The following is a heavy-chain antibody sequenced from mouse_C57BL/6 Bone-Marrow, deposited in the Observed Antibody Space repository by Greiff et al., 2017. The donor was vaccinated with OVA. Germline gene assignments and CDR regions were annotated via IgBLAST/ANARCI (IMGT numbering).Heavy chain of an antibody. CDR2: IWTGGGT. CDR3: ARKPSSRSYWYFDV. J-gene: IGHJ1*03. CDR1: GFSLTSYA. Sequence: VKVVESGPGLVAPSQSLSITCTVSGFSLTSYAISWVRQPPGKGLEWLGVIWTGGGTNYNSALKSRLSISKDNSKSQVFLKMNSLQTDDTARYYCARKPSSRSYWYFDVWGTGTTVTVSS. V-gene: IGHV2-9-1*01. D-gene: IGHD1-1*01.